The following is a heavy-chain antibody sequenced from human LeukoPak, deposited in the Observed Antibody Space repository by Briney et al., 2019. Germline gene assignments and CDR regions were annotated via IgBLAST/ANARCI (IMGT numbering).Heavy chain of an antibody. Sequence: ASVKVSCKASGYTFTGYYMHWVRQAPGQGLEWMAWIDPKSGATNYAQRVQGRGTMTRDTSIIPAYMGLSRLRSEDTAVYYWARGGAITMVRGVIIDYYYYYMDVWGKGTTVTISS. CDR1: GYTFTGYY. V-gene: IGHV1-2*02. D-gene: IGHD3-10*01. J-gene: IGHJ6*03. CDR3: ARGGAITMVRGVIIDYYYYYMDV. CDR2: IDPKSGAT.